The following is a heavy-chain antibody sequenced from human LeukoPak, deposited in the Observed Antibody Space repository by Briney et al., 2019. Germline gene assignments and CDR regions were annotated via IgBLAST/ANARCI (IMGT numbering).Heavy chain of an antibody. V-gene: IGHV3-21*04. CDR3: AKDDYYYGSGSYQILLPAPTTIPYYFDY. CDR2: ISSSSSYI. Sequence: PGGSLRLSCAASGFTFSSYSMNWVRQAPGKGLEWVSSISSSSSYIYYADSVKGRFTISRDNAKNSLYLQMNSLRAEDTAVYYCAKDDYYYGSGSYQILLPAPTTIPYYFDYWGQGTLVTVSS. D-gene: IGHD3-10*01. CDR1: GFTFSSYS. J-gene: IGHJ4*02.